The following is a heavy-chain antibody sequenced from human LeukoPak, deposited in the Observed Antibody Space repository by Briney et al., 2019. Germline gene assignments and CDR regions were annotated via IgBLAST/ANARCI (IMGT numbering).Heavy chain of an antibody. D-gene: IGHD5-18*01. J-gene: IGHJ4*02. CDR2: INHSGST. CDR1: GGSFRGYY. CDR3: ARGTRRGYSYTHPFDY. Sequence: SETLSLTCAVYGGSFRGYYWSWIRQPPGKGLEWIGEINHSGSTNYNPSLKSRVTISVDTSKNQFSLKLRSVTAADTAVYYCARGTRRGYSYTHPFDYWGQGTLVTVSS. V-gene: IGHV4-34*01.